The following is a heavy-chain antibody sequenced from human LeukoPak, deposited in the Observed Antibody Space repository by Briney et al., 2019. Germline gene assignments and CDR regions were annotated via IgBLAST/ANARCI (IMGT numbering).Heavy chain of an antibody. V-gene: IGHV1-2*02. D-gene: IGHD3-10*01. CDR1: GYTFTGYY. Sequence: ASVKVSCKASGYTFTGYYILWVRQAPGQGLEWMGWVNPNSGGTYYAQKFQGRVTMTRDTSISTAYLELSRLTSDDTAFYYCARAPMGRGALYWGQGTLVTVSS. J-gene: IGHJ4*02. CDR2: VNPNSGGT. CDR3: ARAPMGRGALY.